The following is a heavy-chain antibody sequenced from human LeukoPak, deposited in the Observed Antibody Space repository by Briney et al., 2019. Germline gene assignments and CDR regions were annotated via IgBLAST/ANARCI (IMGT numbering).Heavy chain of an antibody. J-gene: IGHJ2*01. CDR3: ARDRPGYSSGWSYWYFDL. Sequence: GASVKVSFKASGYTFTSYGISWVRQAPGQGLEWMGWISAYNGNTNYAQKLQGRVTMTTDTSTSTAYMELRSLRSEDTAVYYCARDRPGYSSGWSYWYFDLWGRGTLVTVSS. CDR2: ISAYNGNT. CDR1: GYTFTSYG. D-gene: IGHD6-19*01. V-gene: IGHV1-18*01.